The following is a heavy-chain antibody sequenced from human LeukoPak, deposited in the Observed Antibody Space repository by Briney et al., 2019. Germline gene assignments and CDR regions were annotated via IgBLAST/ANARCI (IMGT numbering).Heavy chain of an antibody. J-gene: IGHJ4*02. CDR3: ARDLDSRFDY. CDR1: GFTFSSYS. Sequence: GGSLTLSCAASGFTFSSYSMNWVRQAPGKGLEWVSSISSSSSYIYYADSVKGRFTISRDNAKNSLYLQMNSLRAEDTSGYYCARDLDSRFDYWGQGTLVTVSS. V-gene: IGHV3-21*01. CDR2: ISSSSSYI. D-gene: IGHD6-13*01.